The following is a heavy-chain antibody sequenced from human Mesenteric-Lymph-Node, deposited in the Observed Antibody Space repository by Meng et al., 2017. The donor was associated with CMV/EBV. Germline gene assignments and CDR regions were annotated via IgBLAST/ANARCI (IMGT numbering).Heavy chain of an antibody. J-gene: IGHJ3*01. CDR3: ARRGPGSWVSFDL. CDR1: GFTFSDYY. D-gene: IGHD3-10*01. V-gene: IGHV3-11*04. Sequence: GESLKISCAASGFTFSDYYMSWIRQAPGKGLEWVSYMSSSGSTIYYADSVKGRFTIPRDNAKNSLYLQMNSLRAEDTAVYYCARRGPGSWVSFDLWGQGTMVTVSS. CDR2: MSSSGSTI.